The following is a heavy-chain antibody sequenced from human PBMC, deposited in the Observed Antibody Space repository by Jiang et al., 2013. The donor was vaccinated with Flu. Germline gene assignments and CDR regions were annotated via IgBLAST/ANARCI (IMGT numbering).Heavy chain of an antibody. V-gene: IGHV3-30*02. D-gene: IGHD2-15*01. CDR2: IWHDGTNR. J-gene: IGHJ4*02. CDR3: ATLRGSAFDTYLMDF. CDR1: GFSFSYYR. Sequence: VQLLESGGGVVQPGGSLRLSCAASGFSFSYYRMFWVRQAPGKGLEWVASIWHDGTNRNYADSVRGRFTISRDNSKNTLYMHMNSLRPDDTAIYFCATLRGSAFDTYLMDFWGQGTLVTVSS.